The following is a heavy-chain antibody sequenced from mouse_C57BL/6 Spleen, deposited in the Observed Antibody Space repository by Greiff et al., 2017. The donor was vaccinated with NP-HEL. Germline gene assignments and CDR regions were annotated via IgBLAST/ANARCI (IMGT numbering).Heavy chain of an antibody. CDR2: INPSHGGP. CDR1: GYTFTSYW. CDR3: ARGGYYGSSFAY. V-gene: IGHV1-53*01. D-gene: IGHD1-1*01. J-gene: IGHJ3*01. Sequence: VQLQQPGTELVKPGASVKLSCKASGYTFTSYWMHWVKQRPGPGLEWIGNINPSHGGPNYNEKFKSKATLTVDKSSSTAYMQLSSLTSEDSAVYYCARGGYYGSSFAYWGQGTLVTVSA.